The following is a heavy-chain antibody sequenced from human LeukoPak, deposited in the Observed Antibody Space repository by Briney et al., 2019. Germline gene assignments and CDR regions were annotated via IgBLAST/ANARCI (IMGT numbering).Heavy chain of an antibody. CDR3: ARWNLGSDY. Sequence: GGSLRLSCAASGFTFSAYDMNWVRQAPGKGLKWLSYISSSSTTKYHADSVKGRFTISRDNTKNSLYLQMNSLRAEDTGVYYCARWNLGSDYWGQGTLVTVSS. CDR2: ISSSSTTK. J-gene: IGHJ4*02. CDR1: GFTFSAYD. D-gene: IGHD1-1*01. V-gene: IGHV3-48*04.